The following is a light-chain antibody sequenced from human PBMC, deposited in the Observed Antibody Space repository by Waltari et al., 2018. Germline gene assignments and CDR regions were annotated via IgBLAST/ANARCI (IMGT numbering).Light chain of an antibody. V-gene: IGLV3-25*03. CDR2: KDS. Sequence: SHDLTQPPSVSVSPGQTARISCSGDTLAKKYVSWYKQRPGQAPVMPIYKDSVRPAEIPARFSASSSGTTATLTITGVQAEDEADYYCQSTDSSDSLFLFGGGTKLTFV. CDR1: TLAKKY. J-gene: IGLJ2*01. CDR3: QSTDSSDSLFL.